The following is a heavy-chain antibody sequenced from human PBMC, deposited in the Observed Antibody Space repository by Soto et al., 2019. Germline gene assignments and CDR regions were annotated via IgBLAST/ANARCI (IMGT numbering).Heavy chain of an antibody. CDR1: GYTFTSYT. Sequence: QVQLVQAGAEVKKPGASVKVSCKASGYTFTSYTIVWVRQAPGQGREWMGWISAYNGNTNYAQNLHGRVSMTTDTSTSTAYMELRSLRSDDTAVYYCARHNYYDRNDYYYIVDSWGQGTLVTVSS. D-gene: IGHD3-22*01. J-gene: IGHJ4*02. V-gene: IGHV1-18*01. CDR3: ARHNYYDRNDYYYIVDS. CDR2: ISAYNGNT.